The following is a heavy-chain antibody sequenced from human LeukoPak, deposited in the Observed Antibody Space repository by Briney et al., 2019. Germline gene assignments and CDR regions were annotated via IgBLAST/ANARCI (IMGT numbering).Heavy chain of an antibody. CDR3: ARESGKFDY. J-gene: IGHJ4*02. CDR1: GLPIADFA. CDR2: ISGDGVST. Sequence: ARGSLRLSCVASGLPIADFAMHWVRQAPGKGLEWVSLISGDGVSTFYADSVKGRFSISRDNSKNSLSLEMNSLRTEDTAMYYCARESGKFDYWGQGTLVAVSS. V-gene: IGHV3-43*02.